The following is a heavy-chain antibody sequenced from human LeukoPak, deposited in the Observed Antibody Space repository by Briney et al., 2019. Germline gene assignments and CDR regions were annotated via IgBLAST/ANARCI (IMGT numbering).Heavy chain of an antibody. CDR2: ISTSGGRT. Sequence: GGSLRLYCAASGFTFSSYAMTWDRQAPGKGLEWVSEISTSGGRTNYADSVKGRFTISRDNSKNTLYLQMNSLRAEDTAVYFCAKDSPYSGYVGFDYWGQGTLVTVSS. D-gene: IGHD5-12*01. J-gene: IGHJ4*02. CDR3: AKDSPYSGYVGFDY. V-gene: IGHV3-23*01. CDR1: GFTFSSYA.